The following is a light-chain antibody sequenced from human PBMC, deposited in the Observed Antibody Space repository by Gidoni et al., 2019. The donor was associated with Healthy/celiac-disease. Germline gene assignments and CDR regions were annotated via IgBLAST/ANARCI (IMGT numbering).Light chain of an antibody. CDR2: KAS. J-gene: IGKJ1*01. CDR1: QSISSW. V-gene: IGKV1-5*03. Sequence: DIQMTHSPSTLSASVGDRVTITCRASQSISSWLAWYQQKPGKAPKLLIYKASSLESGVPSRFSGSGSGTEFTLTISSLQPDDFATYYCHSSETFGQGTKVEIK. CDR3: HSSET.